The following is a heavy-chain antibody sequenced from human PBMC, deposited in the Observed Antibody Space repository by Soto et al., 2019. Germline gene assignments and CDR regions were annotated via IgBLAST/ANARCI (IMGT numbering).Heavy chain of an antibody. V-gene: IGHV4-59*01. D-gene: IGHD3-22*01. J-gene: IGHJ4*02. CDR3: ARERASDYYDSSGYRTFDY. Sequence: SETLSLTCTVSGGSISSYYWSWIRQPPGKGLEWIGYIYYSGSTNYNPSLKSRVTISVDTSKNQFSLKLSSVTAADTAVYYCARERASDYYDSSGYRTFDYWGQGTLGTVSS. CDR1: GGSISSYY. CDR2: IYYSGST.